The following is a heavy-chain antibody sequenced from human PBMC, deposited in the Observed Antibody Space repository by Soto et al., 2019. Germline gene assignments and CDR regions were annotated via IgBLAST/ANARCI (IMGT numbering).Heavy chain of an antibody. V-gene: IGHV3-48*02. J-gene: IGHJ4*02. D-gene: IGHD6-19*01. CDR2: ISTSGATS. Sequence: EVKLVESVGGLPQPGGSLRLSGGASGFTVSTDSMSCARHAPGKGLEWVAHISTSGATSYYADSVKGRFTISRDNAKTSLYLQMDSLRNEDTAVYYCARFFGSGFDYWGQGTLVTVSS. CDR1: GFTVSTDS. CDR3: ARFFGSGFDY.